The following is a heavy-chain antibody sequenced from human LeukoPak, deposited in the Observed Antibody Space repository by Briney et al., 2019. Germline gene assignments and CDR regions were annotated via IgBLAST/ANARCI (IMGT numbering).Heavy chain of an antibody. J-gene: IGHJ4*02. CDR3: ARVGPGGNWHDWMGDY. D-gene: IGHD1-1*01. Sequence: PGRSLRLSCAASGFTFSSYAMHWVRQAPGKGLEWVAVISYVGSNKYYADSVKGRFTISRDNSKNTLYLQMNSLRPEDTAVYYCARVGPGGNWHDWMGDYWGEGTLVTVCS. CDR2: ISYVGSNK. CDR1: GFTFSSYA. V-gene: IGHV3-30-3*01.